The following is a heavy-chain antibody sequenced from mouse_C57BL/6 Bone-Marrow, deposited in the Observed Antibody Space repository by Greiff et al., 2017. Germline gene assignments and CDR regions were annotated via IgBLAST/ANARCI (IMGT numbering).Heavy chain of an antibody. V-gene: IGHV5-17*01. CDR1: GFTFSDYG. CDR3: ARSYYGSSYDWYFDV. J-gene: IGHJ1*03. CDR2: ISSGSSTI. Sequence: EVQLMESGGGLVKPGGSLKLSCAASGFTFSDYGMHWVRQAPEKGLEWVAYISSGSSTIYYADKVKGRFTISRDNTKNTLFLQMTSLKSEDTAMYYCARSYYGSSYDWYFDVWGTGTTVTVSS. D-gene: IGHD1-1*01.